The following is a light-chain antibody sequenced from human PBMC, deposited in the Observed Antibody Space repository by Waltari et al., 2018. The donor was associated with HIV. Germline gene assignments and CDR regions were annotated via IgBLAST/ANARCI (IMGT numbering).Light chain of an antibody. CDR2: LGL. CDR1: QSLLDSNGFTY. CDR3: MQSLQTPIT. V-gene: IGKV2-28*01. J-gene: IGKJ3*01. Sequence: DIVMTQSPLSLPVTPGEPASISCRSSQSLLDSNGFTYMDWYLQKPGQSPPLLIYLGLNRASGVPDRFSGSGAGTDFTLKISRVEAEDVGVYYCMQSLQTPITFGPGTKVDIK.